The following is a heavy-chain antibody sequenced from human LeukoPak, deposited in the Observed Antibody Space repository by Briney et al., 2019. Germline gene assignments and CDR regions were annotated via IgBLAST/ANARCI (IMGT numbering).Heavy chain of an antibody. CDR1: GFTFSNAW. Sequence: GGSLRLSCAASGFTFSNAWMSWVRQAPGKGLEWVGRIKSKTDGGTTDYAAPVKGRFTISRDDSKNTLYLQMNSLKTEDTAVYYCTTVSGSYYIDAFDIWGQGTMVTVSS. V-gene: IGHV3-15*01. CDR2: IKSKTDGGTT. J-gene: IGHJ3*02. D-gene: IGHD1-26*01. CDR3: TTVSGSYYIDAFDI.